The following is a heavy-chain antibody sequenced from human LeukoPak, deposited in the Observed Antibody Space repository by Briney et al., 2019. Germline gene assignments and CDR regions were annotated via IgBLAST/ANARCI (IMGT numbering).Heavy chain of an antibody. V-gene: IGHV4-31*03. CDR2: IYYSGST. Sequence: PSETLSLTCTVSGVSISSGGYSWSWIRQHPGKGLEWIGYIYYSGSTYYNPSLKSRLTISLDTSSNQFSLKLNSVTAADTAVYYCARGTVRDYSNYWGQGTLVTVSS. D-gene: IGHD4-11*01. CDR1: GVSISSGGYS. J-gene: IGHJ4*02. CDR3: ARGTVRDYSNY.